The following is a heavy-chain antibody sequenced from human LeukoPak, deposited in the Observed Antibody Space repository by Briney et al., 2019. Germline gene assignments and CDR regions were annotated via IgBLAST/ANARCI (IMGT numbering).Heavy chain of an antibody. Sequence: SETLSLTCTVSGGSISSSSYYWGWIRQPPGKGLEWIGSIYYGGSAYYNPSLKSRVTISVDTSKNQFSLKLGAVTAADTAVYYCARRDYYGSSGYRFDYWGQGTLVTVSS. CDR1: GGSISSSSYY. D-gene: IGHD3-22*01. CDR2: IYYGGSA. J-gene: IGHJ4*02. V-gene: IGHV4-39*01. CDR3: ARRDYYGSSGYRFDY.